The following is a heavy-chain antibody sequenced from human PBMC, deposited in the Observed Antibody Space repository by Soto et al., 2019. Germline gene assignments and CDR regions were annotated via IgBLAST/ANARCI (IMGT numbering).Heavy chain of an antibody. Sequence: QVQLVQSGAEVKKPGSSVKVSCKASGVTFSSYAISWVRQAPGQGLEWMGGIIPIFGTANYAQKFQGRVTITADESTSTAYMELSSLRSEYTAVYYCAREGSGWPNFDYWGQGTLVTVSS. CDR1: GVTFSSYA. J-gene: IGHJ4*02. CDR2: IIPIFGTA. V-gene: IGHV1-69*01. D-gene: IGHD6-19*01. CDR3: AREGSGWPNFDY.